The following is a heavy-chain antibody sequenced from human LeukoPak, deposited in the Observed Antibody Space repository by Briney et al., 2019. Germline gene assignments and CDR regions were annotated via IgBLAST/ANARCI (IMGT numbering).Heavy chain of an antibody. CDR1: GFTFSSYW. J-gene: IGHJ4*02. CDR3: AKGGRGNGEVY. CDR2: IKQDGSEK. D-gene: IGHD2-8*01. Sequence: GGSLRLSCAVSGFTFSSYWMNWVLQAPGKGLEWVANIKQDGSEKNYVDSVKGRFTISRDHARSSLFLQMNDLRAEDTAVYYCAKGGRGNGEVYWGQGTPVTVSS. V-gene: IGHV3-7*01.